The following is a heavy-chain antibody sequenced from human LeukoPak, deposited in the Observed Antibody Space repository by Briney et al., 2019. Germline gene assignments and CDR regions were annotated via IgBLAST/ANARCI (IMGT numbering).Heavy chain of an antibody. CDR2: ISSTSSAI. J-gene: IGHJ3*02. Sequence: PGGSLRLSCAASGFTFSDYYMKWIRQAPGKGLEWVSYISSTSSAIYYADSVKGRFTISRDNAKNSLYLQMNSLRAEDTAVYYRARDFTADAFDIWGQGTMVTVSS. CDR1: GFTFSDYY. D-gene: IGHD5-18*01. CDR3: ARDFTADAFDI. V-gene: IGHV3-11*01.